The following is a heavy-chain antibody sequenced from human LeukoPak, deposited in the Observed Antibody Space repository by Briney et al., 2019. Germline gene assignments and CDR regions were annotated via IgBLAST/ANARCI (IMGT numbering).Heavy chain of an antibody. Sequence: GGSLRLSCAASGFTFSSYSMNWVRQAPGKGLEWVSSISSSSSYIYYADSVKGRFTITRDNAKSSLSLQMNSLRAEDTAVYYCARGHSNYGDYFDYWGQGTLVTVSS. CDR1: GFTFSSYS. CDR3: ARGHSNYGDYFDY. J-gene: IGHJ4*02. V-gene: IGHV3-21*01. CDR2: ISSSSSYI. D-gene: IGHD4-11*01.